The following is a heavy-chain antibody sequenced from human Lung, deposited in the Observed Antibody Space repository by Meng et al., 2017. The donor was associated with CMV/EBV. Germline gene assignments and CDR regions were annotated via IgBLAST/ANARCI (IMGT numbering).Heavy chain of an antibody. CDR3: AKDRHTSSAPYFFDS. J-gene: IGHJ4*02. V-gene: IGHV3-23*01. CDR2: ISGNGYST. Sequence: GGSLRLXCAASGFTFGSYAMTWVRQAPGKGLQWVSSISGNGYSTYYADSVKGRFTISRDNSNNTLFLQMNSLRADDTAVYYCAKDRHTSSAPYFFDSWRQGXLVTASS. CDR1: GFTFGSYA.